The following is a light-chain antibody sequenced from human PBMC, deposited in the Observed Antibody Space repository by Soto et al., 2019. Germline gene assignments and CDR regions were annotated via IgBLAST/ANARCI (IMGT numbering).Light chain of an antibody. V-gene: IGLV2-14*01. Sequence: QSVLTQAASVSGSPGQSITISCTGTSSDVGGHNYVSWYQQHPGKAPKLMIYDVSNRPSGVSNRFSGSKSGNTASLTISGLQAEDEADYYCSSYTSSSTPYVFGTGTKVTVL. CDR1: SSDVGGHNY. CDR2: DVS. J-gene: IGLJ1*01. CDR3: SSYTSSSTPYV.